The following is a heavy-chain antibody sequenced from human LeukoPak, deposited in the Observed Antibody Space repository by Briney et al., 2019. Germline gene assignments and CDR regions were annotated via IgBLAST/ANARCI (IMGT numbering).Heavy chain of an antibody. J-gene: IGHJ5*02. V-gene: IGHV1-69*02. CDR3: ARGNTVTTGWFDP. CDR1: GGTFSSYT. CDR2: IIPTLGIA. D-gene: IGHD4-17*01. Sequence: SVKVSCKATGGTFSSYTISWVRQAPGQELAWMGRIIPTLGIANYAQKFQGRVTITADKSTRTAYMELSSLRSEDTAVYYCARGNTVTTGWFDPWGQGTLVTVPS.